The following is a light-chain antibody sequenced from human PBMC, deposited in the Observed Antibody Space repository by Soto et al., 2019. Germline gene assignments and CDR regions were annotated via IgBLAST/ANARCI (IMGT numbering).Light chain of an antibody. V-gene: IGKV3-20*01. CDR1: QTVSSSY. Sequence: EIVLTQSPGTLSLSPGERVTLSCRASQTVSSSYLAWYQLKPGQAPRLLIYDASSRATGTPDRFSGSGSGTDFTLTISRLEPEDFAVYYCQQYGNSVTFGGGTKVEIK. J-gene: IGKJ4*01. CDR3: QQYGNSVT. CDR2: DAS.